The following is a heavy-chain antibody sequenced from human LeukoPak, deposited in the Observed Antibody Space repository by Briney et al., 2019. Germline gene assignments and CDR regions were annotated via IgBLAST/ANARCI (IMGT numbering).Heavy chain of an antibody. CDR3: ARDVVVTSGPDAFVI. J-gene: IGHJ3*02. CDR1: GDSVTSAGYF. Sequence: PSQTLSLTCIVSGDSVTSAGYFWTWIRHHPGKGLEWIGYISNSGTTPYNPSLKSRASISVDTSNNQFSLTLSSVTAAETAVYYCARDVVVTSGPDAFVIWGEGTMVAVSS. D-gene: IGHD2-21*02. CDR2: ISNSGTT. V-gene: IGHV4-31*02.